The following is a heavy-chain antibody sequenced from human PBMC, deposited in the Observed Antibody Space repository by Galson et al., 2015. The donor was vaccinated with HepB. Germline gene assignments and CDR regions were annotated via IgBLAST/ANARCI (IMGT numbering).Heavy chain of an antibody. Sequence: SLRLSCAASGFTFSSYGMHWVRQAPGKGLEWVAVISYDGSNKYYADSVKGRFTISRDNSKNTLYLQMNSLRAEDTAVYYCAKDRGFLPLPAFVIAAAFNYWGQGTLVTVSS. CDR2: ISYDGSNK. V-gene: IGHV3-30*18. CDR3: AKDRGFLPLPAFVIAAAFNY. D-gene: IGHD6-13*01. J-gene: IGHJ4*02. CDR1: GFTFSSYG.